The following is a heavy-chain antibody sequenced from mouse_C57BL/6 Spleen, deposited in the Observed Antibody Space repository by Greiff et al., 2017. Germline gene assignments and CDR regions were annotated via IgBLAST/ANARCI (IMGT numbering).Heavy chain of an antibody. V-gene: IGHV2-2*02. Sequence: VQVVESGPGLVQPSQSLSITCTVSGFSLTSYGVHWVRQSPGKGLEWLGVIWSGGSTDYNAAFIYRPSISKANSKSQVFFKMNSQQANDTAIYYCARNLPYYYGSSYGYFDVWGTGTTVTVSS. J-gene: IGHJ1*03. CDR2: IWSGGST. CDR1: GFSLTSYG. D-gene: IGHD1-1*01. CDR3: ARNLPYYYGSSYGYFDV.